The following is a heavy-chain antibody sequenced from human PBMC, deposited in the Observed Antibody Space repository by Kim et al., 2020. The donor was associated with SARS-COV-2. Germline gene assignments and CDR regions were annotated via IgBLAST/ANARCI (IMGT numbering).Heavy chain of an antibody. CDR3: ARGPGYSYGRDYYYGMDV. Sequence: SETLSLTCAVSGGSISSSNWWSWVRQPPGKGLEWIGEIYHSGSINYNPSLKSRVIISVDKSKNLFSLKLSSVTAADTAVFYCARGPGYSYGRDYYYGMDVWGQGTTVTVSS. CDR2: IYHSGSI. D-gene: IGHD5-18*01. V-gene: IGHV4-4*02. CDR1: GGSISSSNW. J-gene: IGHJ6*02.